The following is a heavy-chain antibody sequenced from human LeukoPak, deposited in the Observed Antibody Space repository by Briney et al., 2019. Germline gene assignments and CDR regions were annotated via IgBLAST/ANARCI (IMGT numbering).Heavy chain of an antibody. Sequence: NTGGSLRLSCAASGFTLSNYNFYWVRKAPGKGLEWVSSISSTSSYIYYADSVKGRFTISRDNAKNSLYLQMNSLRAEDTAVYYCARALWSGPVYYGMDVWGQGTTVTVSS. V-gene: IGHV3-21*06. CDR3: ARALWSGPVYYGMDV. D-gene: IGHD3-10*01. CDR1: GFTLSNYN. J-gene: IGHJ6*02. CDR2: ISSTSSYI.